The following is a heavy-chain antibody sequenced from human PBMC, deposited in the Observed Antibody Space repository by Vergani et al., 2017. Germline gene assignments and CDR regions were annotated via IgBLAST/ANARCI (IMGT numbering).Heavy chain of an antibody. CDR3: AIDWGESCLSLFDP. D-gene: IGHD2-15*01. Sequence: EVQLVESGGGLVQPGGSLRLSCAASGFTFSSYWMHWVRQAPGKGLVWVSRINIDGISKSYADSVKGRLTISRENAKNTLYLQMNSLIAEDTAVYYCAIDWGESCLSLFDPWGQGTLVTVSS. V-gene: IGHV3-74*01. J-gene: IGHJ5*02. CDR1: GFTFSSYW. CDR2: INIDGISK.